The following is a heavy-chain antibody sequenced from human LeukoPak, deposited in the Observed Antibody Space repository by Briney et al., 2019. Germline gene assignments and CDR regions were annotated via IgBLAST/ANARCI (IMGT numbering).Heavy chain of an antibody. J-gene: IGHJ6*04. CDR3: ALYCTCNRCKTVIRSPRGMDV. V-gene: IGHV4-61*01. Sequence: SETLSLTCTVSGGSVSSDSHYWSWIRQPPGKGLEWIGCVYNTWSTIYNPSLKSRLTMSVDTSKNQFSLKLSSVTAADTAVYYCALYCTCNRCKTVIRSPRGMDVWGKGTTVTVSS. D-gene: IGHD2-2*01. CDR2: VYNTWST. CDR1: GGSVSSDSHY.